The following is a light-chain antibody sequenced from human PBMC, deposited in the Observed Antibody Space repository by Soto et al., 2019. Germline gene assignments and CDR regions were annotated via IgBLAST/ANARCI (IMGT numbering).Light chain of an antibody. CDR3: CSFAGSYTFWV. CDR2: DVS. J-gene: IGLJ3*02. V-gene: IGLV2-11*01. CDR1: SSDVGDYNY. Sequence: QSALTQPRSVSGSPXQSVTISCTGTSSDVGDYNYVSWYQQYPGKAPKLVIYDVSKRPSGVPDRFSGSKSGNTASLTISGLQAEDEADYYCCSFAGSYTFWVFGGGTKLTVL.